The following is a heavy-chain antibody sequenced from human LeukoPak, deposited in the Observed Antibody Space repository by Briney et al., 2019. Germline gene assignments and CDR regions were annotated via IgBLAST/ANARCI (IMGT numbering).Heavy chain of an antibody. CDR1: GGSISSSGYY. V-gene: IGHV4-39*01. CDR3: ARRSTVAWAFDI. J-gene: IGHJ3*02. Sequence: SETLSLTCTVSGGSISSSGYYWGWICQPPGKGLEWVGSIYYSGTTYYHPSLKSRVTISIDTSKNQFSLKLRPVTAADTALYFCARRSTVAWAFDIWGQGTVVTVSS. D-gene: IGHD4-23*01. CDR2: IYYSGTT.